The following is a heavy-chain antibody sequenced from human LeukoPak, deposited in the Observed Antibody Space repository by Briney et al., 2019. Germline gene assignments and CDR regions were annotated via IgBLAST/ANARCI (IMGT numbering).Heavy chain of an antibody. CDR2: IRAYKGNT. V-gene: IGHV1-18*01. CDR1: GYTFTSYG. CDR3: ASRSGTYPYYFDY. Sequence: GSSVKVSCKASGYTFTSYGITWVRQAPGQGLEWMGWIRAYKGNTNYAQKFQGRVTMTTDTSTSTVYMELRSLRSDDTAMYYCASRSGTYPYYFDYWGQGTLVTVSS. D-gene: IGHD1-26*01. J-gene: IGHJ4*02.